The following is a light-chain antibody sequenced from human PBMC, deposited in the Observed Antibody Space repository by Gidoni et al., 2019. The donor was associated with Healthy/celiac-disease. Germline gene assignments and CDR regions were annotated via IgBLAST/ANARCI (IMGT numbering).Light chain of an antibody. CDR1: QGISSY. CDR2: AAS. J-gene: IGKJ1*01. Sequence: DIQLTQPPSFLSASVGDRVTITCRASQGISSYLAWYQQKPGKAPKLLIYAASTLQSGVPARFSGSGSGTEFTLTSSSLQPEDLATYYCQQLNSYPRTFXQXTKVEIK. V-gene: IGKV1-9*01. CDR3: QQLNSYPRT.